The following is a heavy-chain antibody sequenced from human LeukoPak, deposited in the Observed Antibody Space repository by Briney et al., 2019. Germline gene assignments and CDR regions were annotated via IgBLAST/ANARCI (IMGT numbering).Heavy chain of an antibody. J-gene: IGHJ6*02. V-gene: IGHV1-69*13. CDR1: GGTFSSYA. Sequence: GASVKVSCKASGGTFSSYAISWVRQAPGQGLEWMGGIIPIFGTANYAQKFQGRVTITADESTSTAYMELSSLRSEDTAVYYCARGDYGDALYCYYGMDVWGQGTTVTVSS. CDR2: IIPIFGTA. CDR3: ARGDYGDALYCYYGMDV. D-gene: IGHD4-17*01.